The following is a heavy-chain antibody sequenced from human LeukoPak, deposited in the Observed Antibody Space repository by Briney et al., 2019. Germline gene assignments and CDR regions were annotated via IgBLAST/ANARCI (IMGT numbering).Heavy chain of an antibody. Sequence: PSQTLSLTCTVSGGSTSSGGYYWSWIRQHPGKGLEWIGYIYYSGSTYYNPSLKSRVTISVDTSKNQFSLKLSSVTAADTAVYYCARARRGYYDVMDVWGKGTTVTVSS. V-gene: IGHV4-31*03. CDR1: GGSTSSGGYY. CDR2: IYYSGST. CDR3: ARARRGYYDVMDV. D-gene: IGHD5-12*01. J-gene: IGHJ6*04.